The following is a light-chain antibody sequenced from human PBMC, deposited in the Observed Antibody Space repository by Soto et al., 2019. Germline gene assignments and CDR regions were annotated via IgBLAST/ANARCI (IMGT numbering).Light chain of an antibody. V-gene: IGLV1-40*01. Sequence: QSVLTQPPSVSGAPGQRVTISCTGSSSNIGAGYDVHWYQQLPGTAPKLLIYGNSNRPSGVPDRFSGSKSGTSASLAITGLQAEDEADYYCQSYDSSLSGVLGTGTKLT. CDR3: QSYDSSLSGV. CDR1: SSNIGAGYD. J-gene: IGLJ1*01. CDR2: GNS.